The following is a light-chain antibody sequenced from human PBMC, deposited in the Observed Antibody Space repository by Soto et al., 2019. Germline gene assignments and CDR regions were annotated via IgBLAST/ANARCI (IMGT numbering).Light chain of an antibody. Sequence: EIVLTQSPATLSLSPGERATLSCSASQSISTSYLAWYQHKRGQAPRLLIYGASSRATDIPDRFSGSGSGTDFTLTISRLEPEDFAVYYCQQYGDSPPSTFGQGTKVDIK. CDR1: QSISTSY. CDR2: GAS. CDR3: QQYGDSPPST. V-gene: IGKV3-20*01. J-gene: IGKJ1*01.